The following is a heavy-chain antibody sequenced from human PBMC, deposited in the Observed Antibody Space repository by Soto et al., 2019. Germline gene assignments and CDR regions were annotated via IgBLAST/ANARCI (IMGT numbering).Heavy chain of an antibody. CDR1: GLTFSTTW. D-gene: IGHD1-1*01. CDR3: ARDRGPNNLDY. V-gene: IGHV3-7*03. CDR2: INQDGSAT. Sequence: EVQLVESGGGLVQPGGSLTLSCAVSGLTFSTTWMTWVRQAPGQGLEWLASINQDGSATYYVDSVKGRFTISRDNAKNSLYLQLNSLRAEDSATYYWARDRGPNNLDYWGQGTLVTVSS. J-gene: IGHJ4*02.